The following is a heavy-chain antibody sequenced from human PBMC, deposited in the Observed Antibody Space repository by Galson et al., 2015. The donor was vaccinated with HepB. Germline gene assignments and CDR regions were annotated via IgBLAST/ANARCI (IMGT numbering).Heavy chain of an antibody. J-gene: IGHJ5*02. CDR1: GFIFRHHA. Sequence: SLRLSCAGSGFIFRHHAMAWLRQAPGKGLEWVSGINGRGSTRSYSAAVKGRFSISRDNSKDTVFLQMDNLRAEDTAVYYCVKEGSWFGGDWFDPWGRGALVTVS. CDR3: VKEGSWFGGDWFDP. V-gene: IGHV3-23*01. D-gene: IGHD3-16*01. CDR2: INGRGSTR.